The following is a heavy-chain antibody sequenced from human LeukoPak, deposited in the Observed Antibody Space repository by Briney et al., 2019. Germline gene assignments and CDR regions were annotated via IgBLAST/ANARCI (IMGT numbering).Heavy chain of an antibody. V-gene: IGHV3-23*01. CDR2: ISGSGGST. CDR3: AKETLAVTSYFDY. J-gene: IGHJ4*02. Sequence: GGSLRLSCAASGFTFSSYAMSRVRQAPGKGLEWVSAISGSGGSTYYADSVKGRFTISSDNSKNTLYLQMNSLRAEDTAVYYCAKETLAVTSYFDYWGQGTLVTVSS. D-gene: IGHD4-17*01. CDR1: GFTFSSYA.